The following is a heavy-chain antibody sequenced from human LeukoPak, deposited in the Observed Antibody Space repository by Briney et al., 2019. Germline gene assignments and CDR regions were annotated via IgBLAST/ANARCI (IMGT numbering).Heavy chain of an antibody. Sequence: SVTVSCKASGGTFISYAISWVRQAPGQGLEWMGGTIPTFGTANYAQKFQGRVTITADESTSTAYMELSSLRSEDTAVYYCARDGVTIFGVVNYFDYWGQGTLVTVSS. J-gene: IGHJ4*02. V-gene: IGHV1-69*13. CDR2: TIPTFGTA. CDR3: ARDGVTIFGVVNYFDY. CDR1: GGTFISYA. D-gene: IGHD3-3*01.